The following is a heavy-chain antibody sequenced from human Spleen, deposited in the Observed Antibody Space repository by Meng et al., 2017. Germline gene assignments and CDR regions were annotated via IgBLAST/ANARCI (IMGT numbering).Heavy chain of an antibody. V-gene: IGHV4-39*01. D-gene: IGHD3-22*01. CDR1: GGSTTSTSYY. CDR2: IGYSGTI. J-gene: IGHJ4*02. Sequence: QLQLHESGPGLVKPSATLSLTCPVSGGSTTSTSYYWDWIRQSPAKGLEWIGTIGYSGTIVYNPSLSSRVTMTLDTSNNQFSLKLSSVTAPDTAVYYCARRVHDGSGHHYFDYWGQGTLVTVSS. CDR3: ARRVHDGSGHHYFDY.